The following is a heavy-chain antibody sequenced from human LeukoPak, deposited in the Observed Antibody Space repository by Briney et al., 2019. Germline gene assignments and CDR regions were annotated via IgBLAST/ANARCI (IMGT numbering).Heavy chain of an antibody. V-gene: IGHV5-10-1*01. CDR2: IDPSDSYT. J-gene: IGHJ4*02. CDR1: GYSFTSYW. CDR3: ARDSSSSPFDY. Sequence: GESLKISCEGSGYSFTSYWISWVRQMPGKALEWMGRIDPSDSYTNYSPSFQGHVTISVDKSIGTAYLQWSSLKASDTAMYFCARDSSSSPFDYWGQGTLVTVSS. D-gene: IGHD6-6*01.